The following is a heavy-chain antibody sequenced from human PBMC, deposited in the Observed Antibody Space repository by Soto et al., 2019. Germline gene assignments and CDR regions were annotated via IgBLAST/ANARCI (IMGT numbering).Heavy chain of an antibody. V-gene: IGHV3-30*03. CDR1: GFTFGNFG. Sequence: QVQLVESGGGVVQPGRSLRLSCAASGFTFGNFGIHWVRQAPGKGLEWVADISSDGSRKFYADSVKDRFTISRDNSKNTLYLQMNSLRTEDTAVYFCARGCSGGTNCFYFDFWGQGFLVTVSS. J-gene: IGHJ4*02. CDR3: ARGCSGGTNCFYFDF. D-gene: IGHD6-13*01. CDR2: ISSDGSRK.